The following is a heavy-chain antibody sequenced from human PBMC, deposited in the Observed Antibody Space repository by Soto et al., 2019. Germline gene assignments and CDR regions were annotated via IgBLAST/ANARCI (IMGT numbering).Heavy chain of an antibody. V-gene: IGHV4-59*01. CDR1: GGSISSYY. D-gene: IGHD6-6*01. J-gene: IGHJ6*02. CDR3: ARDRSSSGERDYYYGMDV. Sequence: WETLSLSCTVSGGSISSYYWSWIRQPPGKGLEWIGYIYYSGSTNYNPSLKSRVTISVDTSKNQFSLKLSSVTAADTAVYYCARDRSSSGERDYYYGMDVWGQGTTVTVSS. CDR2: IYYSGST.